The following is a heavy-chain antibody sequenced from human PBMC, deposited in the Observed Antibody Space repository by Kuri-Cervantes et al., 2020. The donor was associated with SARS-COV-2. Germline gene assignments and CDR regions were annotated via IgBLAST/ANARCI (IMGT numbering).Heavy chain of an antibody. CDR1: GGSISSSLYY. CDR3: ARDVLVAATWAFPRAYYYYYMDV. V-gene: IGHV4-39*07. Sequence: SETLSLTCTVSGGSISSSLYYWGWIRQPPGKGLEWIGEITHSGSTTYNPSLGRRVTISVDTSKNQFSLKLRSVSAADTAVYFCARDVLVAATWAFPRAYYYYYMDVWGQGTTVTVSS. J-gene: IGHJ6*03. CDR2: ITHSGST. D-gene: IGHD2-15*01.